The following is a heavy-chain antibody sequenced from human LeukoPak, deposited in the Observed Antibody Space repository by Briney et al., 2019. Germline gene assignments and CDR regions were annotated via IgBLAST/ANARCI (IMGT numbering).Heavy chain of an antibody. D-gene: IGHD3-10*01. CDR3: TRENVLRGDYYYYMDV. CDR1: GCTFSKFW. V-gene: IGHV3-74*01. J-gene: IGHJ6*03. Sequence: GGSLSLSCAAYGCTFSKFWLNWVRHVPGEGLVWVSRIIYDGAATNYADSVRGRFTISRDNANNTLYLQMNSLRVEDTGIYYCTRENVLRGDYYYYMDVGGKGTTVTVSS. CDR2: IIYDGAAT.